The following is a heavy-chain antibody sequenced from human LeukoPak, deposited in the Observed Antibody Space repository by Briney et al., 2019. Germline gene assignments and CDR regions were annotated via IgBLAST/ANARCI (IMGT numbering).Heavy chain of an antibody. D-gene: IGHD6-13*01. Sequence: SETLSLTCTVSGGSISGYYWDWVRQPPGKGLQWVGYIYYSGSTNYNPSLQSRVTMSVDTSKTHFSLKLSSVTAADTALYYCARGDYRSSFWFDPWGQGTLVTVSS. CDR1: GGSISGYY. CDR3: ARGDYRSSFWFDP. V-gene: IGHV4-59*01. J-gene: IGHJ5*02. CDR2: IYYSGST.